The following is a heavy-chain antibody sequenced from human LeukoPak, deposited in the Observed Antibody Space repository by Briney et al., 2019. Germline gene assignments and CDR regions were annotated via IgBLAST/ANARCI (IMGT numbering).Heavy chain of an antibody. CDR2: INKDGSEK. CDR1: GFTFSSYW. J-gene: IGHJ4*02. CDR3: ARDLPDY. V-gene: IGHV3-7*01. Sequence: PGGSLRLSCAGSGFTFSSYWMSWVRQAPGKGLGWVANINKDGSEKYYVDSVKGRFTISRDNAKNSPYLQMNSLRAEDTAVYFCARDLPDYWGQGTLVTVSS.